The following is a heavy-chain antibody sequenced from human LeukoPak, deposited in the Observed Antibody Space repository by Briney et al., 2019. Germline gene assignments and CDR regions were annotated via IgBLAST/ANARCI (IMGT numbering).Heavy chain of an antibody. CDR2: MNPNSGNT. CDR3: ARDSSLERFDY. J-gene: IGHJ4*02. CDR1: GYTFTGYY. D-gene: IGHD3-3*01. V-gene: IGHV1-8*03. Sequence: GASVKVSCKTSGYTFTGYYMHWVRQAPGQGLEWMGWMNPNSGNTGYAQKFQGRVTITRNTSISTAYMELSSLRSEDTAVYYCARDSSLERFDYWGQGTLVTVSS.